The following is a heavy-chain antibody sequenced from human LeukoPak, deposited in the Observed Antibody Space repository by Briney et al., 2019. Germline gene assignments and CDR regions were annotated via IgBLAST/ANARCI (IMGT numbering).Heavy chain of an antibody. V-gene: IGHV4-31*03. CDR1: GDSISGGYY. CDR3: ARDRILTGYGPYGMDV. D-gene: IGHD3-9*01. Sequence: SETLSLTCTVSGDSISGGYYWSWIRQHPGKGLEWIGCIYYSGSTYYNPSLQSRVTISVDTSKNQFSLKLSSVTAADTAVYYCARDRILTGYGPYGMDVWGQGTTVTVSS. J-gene: IGHJ6*02. CDR2: IYYSGST.